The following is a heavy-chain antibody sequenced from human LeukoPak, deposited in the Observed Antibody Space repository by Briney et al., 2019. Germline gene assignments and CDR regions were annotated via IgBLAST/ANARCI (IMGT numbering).Heavy chain of an antibody. V-gene: IGHV1-69*13. CDR2: TIPIFGTA. Sequence: ASVKVSCKASGGTFSSYAISWERQAPGQGLEWMGGTIPIFGTANYAQKFQGRVTITADESTSTAYMELSSLRSEDTAVYYCARGWATHTATGRQEGSVGIDYWGQGTLVTVSS. CDR1: GGTFSSYA. D-gene: IGHD5-18*01. CDR3: ARGWATHTATGRQEGSVGIDY. J-gene: IGHJ4*02.